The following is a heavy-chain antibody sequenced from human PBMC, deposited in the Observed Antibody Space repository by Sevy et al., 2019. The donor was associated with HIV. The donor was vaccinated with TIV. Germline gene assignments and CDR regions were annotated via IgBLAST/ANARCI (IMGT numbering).Heavy chain of an antibody. CDR1: GFTFSNYA. CDR3: AKAVRLGGPIYYGMDV. J-gene: IGHJ6*02. D-gene: IGHD3-10*02. V-gene: IGHV3-23*01. Sequence: GGSLRLSCVASGFTFSNYAMTWVRLTPVKGLEWVSGIGHNGDNTHHAGSVKGRFSISRDNSKNTLDLQMNSLRAEDTAVYYCAKAVRLGGPIYYGMDVWGQGTTVTVSS. CDR2: IGHNGDNT.